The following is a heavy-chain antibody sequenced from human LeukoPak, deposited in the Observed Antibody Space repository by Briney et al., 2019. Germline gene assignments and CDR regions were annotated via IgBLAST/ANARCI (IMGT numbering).Heavy chain of an antibody. CDR3: ARDRVSSGWYWFDP. Sequence: SVKVSCKASGYTFTGYYMHWVRQAPGQGLEWMGGIIPIFGTANYAQKFQGRVTITADESTSTAYMELSGLRSEDTAVYYCARDRVSSGWYWFDPWGQGTLVTVSS. CDR2: IIPIFGTA. J-gene: IGHJ5*02. CDR1: GYTFTGYY. D-gene: IGHD6-19*01. V-gene: IGHV1-69*13.